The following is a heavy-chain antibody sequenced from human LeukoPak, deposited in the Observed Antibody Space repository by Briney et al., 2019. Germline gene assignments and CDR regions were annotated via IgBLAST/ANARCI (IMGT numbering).Heavy chain of an antibody. Sequence: PGGSLRLSCAASGFTFSSYGMHWVRQAPGKGLEWVAVISYDGSNKYYADSVKGRFTISRDNSKNTLYLQMNSLRAEDTAVYYCAKDRFRYDRSGYNGMDVWGQGTTVTVSS. J-gene: IGHJ6*02. CDR3: AKDRFRYDRSGYNGMDV. D-gene: IGHD3-22*01. CDR2: ISYDGSNK. V-gene: IGHV3-30*18. CDR1: GFTFSSYG.